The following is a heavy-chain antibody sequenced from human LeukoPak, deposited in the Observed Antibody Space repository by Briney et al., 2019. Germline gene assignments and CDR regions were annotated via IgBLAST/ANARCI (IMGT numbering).Heavy chain of an antibody. CDR3: ARAQYFSPPFDY. J-gene: IGHJ4*02. Sequence: GASVKVSCKASGGTFSSYAISWVRQAPGQGLEWMGGIIPIFGTANYAQKFQGRVTITADESTSTAYMELSSLRSEDTALYYCARAQYFSPPFDYWGQGTLVTVSS. V-gene: IGHV1-69*13. D-gene: IGHD2/OR15-2a*01. CDR1: GGTFSSYA. CDR2: IIPIFGTA.